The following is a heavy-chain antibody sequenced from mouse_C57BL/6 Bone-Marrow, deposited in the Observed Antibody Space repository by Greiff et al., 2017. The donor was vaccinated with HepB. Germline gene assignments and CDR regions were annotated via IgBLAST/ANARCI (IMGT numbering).Heavy chain of an antibody. CDR2: INPNNGGT. J-gene: IGHJ1*03. Sequence: EVQLQQSGPELVKPGASVKIPCKASGYTFTDYNMDWVKQSHGKSLEWIGDINPNNGGTIYNQKFKGKATLTVDKSSSTAYMELRSLTSEDTAVYDGARGGSSYGWYFDGGGTGTTVTGAS. V-gene: IGHV1-18*01. D-gene: IGHD1-1*01. CDR3: ARGGSSYGWYFDG. CDR1: GYTFTDYN.